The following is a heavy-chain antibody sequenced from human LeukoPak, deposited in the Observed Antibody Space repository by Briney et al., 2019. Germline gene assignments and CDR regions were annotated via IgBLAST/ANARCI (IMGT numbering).Heavy chain of an antibody. J-gene: IGHJ6*03. CDR2: IYYSGST. D-gene: IGHD2-2*01. Sequence: SETLSLTCTVSGGSITTSGYYWGWIRQSPGKGLEWIGSIYYSGSTHYNPTLKSRATISVDTSKNQFSLKLSSVIAADTAVYYCARTTEGYCSSASCFGFSYSYYMDVWGKGTAVTISS. CDR3: ARTTEGYCSSASCFGFSYSYYMDV. V-gene: IGHV4-39*07. CDR1: GGSITTSGYY.